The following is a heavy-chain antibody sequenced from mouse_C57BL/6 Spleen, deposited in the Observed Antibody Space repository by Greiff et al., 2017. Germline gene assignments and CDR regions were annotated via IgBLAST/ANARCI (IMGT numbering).Heavy chain of an antibody. D-gene: IGHD2-5*01. CDR3: ARTLYSNYVSWFAY. CDR2: IYPGDGDT. J-gene: IGHJ3*01. CDR1: GYAFSSYW. V-gene: IGHV1-80*01. Sequence: VVEPGASVKISCKASGYAFSSYWMNWVKQRPGKGLEWIGQIYPGDGDTNYNGKFKGKATLTADKSSSTSYMQLSSLTSEDSAVYFCARTLYSNYVSWFAYWGQGTLVTVSA.